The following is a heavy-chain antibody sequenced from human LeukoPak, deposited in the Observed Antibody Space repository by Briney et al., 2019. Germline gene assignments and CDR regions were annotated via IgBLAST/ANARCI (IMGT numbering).Heavy chain of an antibody. Sequence: ETGGSLRLSCAASGFTFSSYAMSWVRQAPGKGLEWVSAISGSGGSTYYADSVKGRFTISRDNSKNTLYPQMNSLRAEDTAVYYCAKTSGRYYWDFDYWGQGTLVTVSS. J-gene: IGHJ4*02. CDR3: AKTSGRYYWDFDY. CDR1: GFTFSSYA. D-gene: IGHD1-26*01. V-gene: IGHV3-23*01. CDR2: ISGSGGST.